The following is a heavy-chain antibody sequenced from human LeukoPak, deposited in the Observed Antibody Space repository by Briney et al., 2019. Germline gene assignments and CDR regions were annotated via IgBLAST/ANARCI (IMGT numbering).Heavy chain of an antibody. D-gene: IGHD3-9*01. J-gene: IGHJ4*02. CDR1: GFTFSNSA. V-gene: IGHV3-21*01. CDR3: ARDPLRYLRVGHYDY. Sequence: GGSLRLSCAASGFTFSNSAMNWVRQVPGKGLEWVSSIDYDSSHIYYAASVRGRFTISRDNARNSVYLQMNSLRVEDTAVYYCARDPLRYLRVGHYDYWGQGTLVAVAS. CDR2: IDYDSSHI.